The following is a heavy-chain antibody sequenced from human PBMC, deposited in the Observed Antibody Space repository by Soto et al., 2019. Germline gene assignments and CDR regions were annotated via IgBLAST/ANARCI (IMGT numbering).Heavy chain of an antibody. Sequence: HPGWSLRLSCASSVFTFISYWMSWVRQAPGKGLEWVANIKQDGSEKYYVDSVKGRFTISRDNAKNTLYLQMNSLRAEDTAVYYCGKYSGSYPVYNGMNVWGQGTTVTVSS. V-gene: IGHV3-7*03. J-gene: IGHJ6*02. CDR3: GKYSGSYPVYNGMNV. CDR2: IKQDGSEK. D-gene: IGHD1-26*01. CDR1: VFTFISYW.